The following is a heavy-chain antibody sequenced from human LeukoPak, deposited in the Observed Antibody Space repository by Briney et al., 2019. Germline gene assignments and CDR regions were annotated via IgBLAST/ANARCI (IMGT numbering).Heavy chain of an antibody. V-gene: IGHV3-23*01. CDR1: GFTFSSYA. CDR3: AQDRAWGTYAY. D-gene: IGHD1-1*01. Sequence: PGGSLRLSCAASGFTFSSYAMSWVRPAPGKGLEWVSAISGSGGSTYYADSVKGRFTIYRDNSKNTLYLQMNSLRAEDTAIYHCAQDRAWGTYAYWGQGALVTVSS. CDR2: ISGSGGST. J-gene: IGHJ4*02.